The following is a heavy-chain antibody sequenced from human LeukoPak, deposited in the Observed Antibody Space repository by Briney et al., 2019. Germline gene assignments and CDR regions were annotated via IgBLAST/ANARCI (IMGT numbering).Heavy chain of an antibody. Sequence: ASVKVSCKTSGYTFAAYYMYWVRQAPGQGLEWMGWIRPNSGVTNYTQKFQGRVTMTRDTSINTAYMELSSLTSGDTAVYFCATWGLHFDIWGQGTMVTAAS. CDR2: IRPNSGVT. V-gene: IGHV1-2*02. J-gene: IGHJ3*02. CDR3: ATWGLHFDI. D-gene: IGHD3-16*01. CDR1: GYTFAAYY.